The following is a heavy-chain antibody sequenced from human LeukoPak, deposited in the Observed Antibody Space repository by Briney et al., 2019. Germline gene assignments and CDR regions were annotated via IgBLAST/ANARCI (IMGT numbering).Heavy chain of an antibody. CDR3: TRDRWLRFGLYYFDY. CDR2: IRSKAYGGTT. V-gene: IGHV3-49*04. J-gene: IGHJ4*02. D-gene: IGHD4-23*01. CDR1: GFTFGEYA. Sequence: GGSLRLSCTASGFTFGEYAMSWVRQAPGKGLEWVGFIRSKAYGGTTEYAASVKGRFTISRDDSKSIAYLQMNSLKTEDTAVYYCTRDRWLRFGLYYFDYWGQGTLVTVSS.